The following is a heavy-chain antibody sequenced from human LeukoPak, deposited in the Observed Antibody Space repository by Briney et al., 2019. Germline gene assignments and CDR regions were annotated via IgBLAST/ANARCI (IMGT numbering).Heavy chain of an antibody. V-gene: IGHV1-2*02. J-gene: IGHJ4*02. CDR2: INPNSGGT. CDR3: ARDPCSGGSCYLYHFDY. Sequence: ASVKVSCKASEYSFTGYYVHWVRQAPGQGLEWMGWINPNSGGTKYAQKLQGRVTMTRDTSISTAYMELSRLSSDDTAVYYCARDPCSGGSCYLYHFDYWGQGTLVTVSS. CDR1: EYSFTGYY. D-gene: IGHD2-15*01.